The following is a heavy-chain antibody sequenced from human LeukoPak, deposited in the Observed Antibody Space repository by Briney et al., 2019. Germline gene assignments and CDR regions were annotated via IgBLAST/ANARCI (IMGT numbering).Heavy chain of an antibody. CDR3: ARAGGHTYFDL. CDR2: IFANGSI. D-gene: IGHD2-2*02. J-gene: IGHJ2*01. Sequence: SETLSLTCTVSGGSISTYSWNWIRQPAGKGLEWIGRIFANGSINYSPSLKSRLTMSVDTSGNQFSLILSSLTAADTAVYYCARAGGHTYFDLWGRGTLLTVSS. CDR1: GGSISTYS. V-gene: IGHV4-4*07.